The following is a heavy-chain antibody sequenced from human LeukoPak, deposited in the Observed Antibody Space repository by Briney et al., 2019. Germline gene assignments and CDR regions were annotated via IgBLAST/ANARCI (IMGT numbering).Heavy chain of an antibody. V-gene: IGHV3-33*01. J-gene: IGHJ4*02. CDR1: GFTFSSYG. D-gene: IGHD3-10*01. CDR2: IWYDGSNK. Sequence: GGSLRLSCAASGFTFSSYGMHWVRQAPGKGLEWVAVIWYDGSNKYYADSVKGRFTISRDNSKNTLYLQMNSLRAEDTAVYYCARGVWGSGSPPKLYFDYWGQGTLVTVSS. CDR3: ARGVWGSGSPPKLYFDY.